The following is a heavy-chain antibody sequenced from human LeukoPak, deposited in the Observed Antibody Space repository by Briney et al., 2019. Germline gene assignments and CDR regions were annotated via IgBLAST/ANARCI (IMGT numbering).Heavy chain of an antibody. J-gene: IGHJ4*02. CDR1: GDSITSHNW. CDR3: ASCLFDYYYFDQ. D-gene: IGHD3-10*01. CDR2: IYHSGTT. V-gene: IGHV4-4*02. Sequence: SETLSLTCAVSGDSITSHNWWSWVRQSPGKGLEWIGEIYHSGTTNYSPSLKSRVTISVDKSKDQLSLRLTSVTAADTAVYFCASCLFDYYYFDQWGQGTLVTVSS.